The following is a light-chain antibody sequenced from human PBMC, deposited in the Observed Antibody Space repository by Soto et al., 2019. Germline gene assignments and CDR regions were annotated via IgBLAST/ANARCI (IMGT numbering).Light chain of an antibody. CDR2: EVS. V-gene: IGLV2-14*01. Sequence: QSVLTQPASVSGSPGQSITISCTGTSSDVGGYNYVSWYQQHPGKAPKLMIYEVSNRPSGVSNRFSGSKSGNTASLTISGLQAEDEADYYCSPYTSSSTLDYVFGTGTKLTVL. CDR3: SPYTSSSTLDYV. J-gene: IGLJ1*01. CDR1: SSDVGGYNY.